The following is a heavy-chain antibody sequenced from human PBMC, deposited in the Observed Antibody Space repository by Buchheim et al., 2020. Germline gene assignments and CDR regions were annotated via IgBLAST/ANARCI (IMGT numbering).Heavy chain of an antibody. CDR2: INSDGSST. CDR3: APGELLYYGMDV. J-gene: IGHJ6*02. Sequence: EVQLVESGGGLVQPGGSLRLSCAASGFTFSSYWMHWVRQAPGKGLGWVSRINSDGSSTSYADSVKGRFTISRDNAKKTLYLKMNSLRAEDTAVYYCAPGELLYYGMDVWGQGTT. D-gene: IGHD3-10*01. CDR1: GFTFSSYW. V-gene: IGHV3-74*01.